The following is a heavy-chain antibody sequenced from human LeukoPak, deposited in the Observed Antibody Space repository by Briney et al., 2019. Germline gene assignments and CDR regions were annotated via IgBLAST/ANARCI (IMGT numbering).Heavy chain of an antibody. CDR3: ARMSLYSGIVRPFDY. CDR1: GFSLSTSGMC. D-gene: IGHD3-10*02. V-gene: IGHV2-70*11. Sequence: SGPALVKPTQTLTLTCTFSGFSLSTSGMCVSWIRQPPGKALEWLARIDWDDDKYYSTSLKTRLTISKDTSKNQVVLTMTNMDPVDTATYYCARMSLYSGIVRPFDYWGQGTLATVSS. J-gene: IGHJ4*02. CDR2: IDWDDDK.